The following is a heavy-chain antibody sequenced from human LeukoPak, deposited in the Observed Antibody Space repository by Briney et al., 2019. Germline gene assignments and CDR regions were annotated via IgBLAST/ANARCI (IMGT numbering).Heavy chain of an antibody. Sequence: GGSLRLSCAASGFTFSDYYMSWIRQAPGKGPEWVSYISSSGSTIYYADSVKGRFTISRDNAKNSLYLQMNSLRAEDTAVYYCARSWELQDWFDPWGQGTLVTVSS. V-gene: IGHV3-11*01. D-gene: IGHD1-26*01. CDR2: ISSSGSTI. J-gene: IGHJ5*02. CDR3: ARSWELQDWFDP. CDR1: GFTFSDYY.